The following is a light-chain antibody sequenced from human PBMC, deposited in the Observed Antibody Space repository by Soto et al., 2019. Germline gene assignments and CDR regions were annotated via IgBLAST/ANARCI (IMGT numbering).Light chain of an antibody. CDR1: QSVTNN. V-gene: IGKV3-15*01. Sequence: EIVMTQSQATLSVSPGERATLSCRASQSVTNNLAWYQQKAGQAPRLLIYGASTRATGVPARFSGSGFGTEFALTISTLQSEDFAVYYCQQYNNWPPVTFGGGTKVEIK. CDR3: QQYNNWPPVT. J-gene: IGKJ4*01. CDR2: GAS.